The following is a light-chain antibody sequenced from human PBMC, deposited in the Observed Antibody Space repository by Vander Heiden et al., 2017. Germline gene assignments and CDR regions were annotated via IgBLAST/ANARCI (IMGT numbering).Light chain of an antibody. Sequence: QSALTQPRSVSGSPGQSVTISCTGTSSDVGGYNYVSWYQQHPGKAPKLMIYDVSKRPSGVPDRFSGSKSGNTASLTISGLQAEDEADYYCCSYAGSVGLVGGTNLT. V-gene: IGLV2-11*01. CDR2: DVS. CDR3: CSYAGSVG. CDR1: SSDVGGYNY. J-gene: IGLJ2*01.